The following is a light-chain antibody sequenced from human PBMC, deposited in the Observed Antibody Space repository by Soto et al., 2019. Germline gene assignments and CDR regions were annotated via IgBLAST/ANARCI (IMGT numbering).Light chain of an antibody. J-gene: IGKJ5*01. CDR1: HDISTY. V-gene: IGKV1-9*01. CDR3: QQLNTLPFT. CDR2: EAS. Sequence: LTQSPSLLSASVGDRVTITFRASHDISTYLAWYQQKPGKAPKLMIYEASTLQSGVPSRFSGSGSGTEFTLTISGLLPEDFATYHCQQLNTLPFTFGQGTRLEI.